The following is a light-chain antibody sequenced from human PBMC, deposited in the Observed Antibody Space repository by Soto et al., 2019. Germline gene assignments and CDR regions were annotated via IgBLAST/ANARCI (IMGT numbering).Light chain of an antibody. CDR1: QTINNW. CDR3: QHYNSYPWT. J-gene: IGKJ1*01. CDR2: HAS. Sequence: DIQMTQSPSTLSASIGDRVTITCRASQTINNWLAWYQQKPGKAPNLLIYHASNSETGVPSRFSGSAFGTEFTLTISSLQPDYFATYYCQHYNSYPWTFGQGTKVEIK. V-gene: IGKV1-5*01.